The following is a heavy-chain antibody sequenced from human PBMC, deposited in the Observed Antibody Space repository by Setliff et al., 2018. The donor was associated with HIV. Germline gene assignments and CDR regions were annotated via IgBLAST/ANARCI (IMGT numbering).Heavy chain of an antibody. Sequence: GGSLRLSCAASGFVFSTYWMSWVRQAPGKGPEWVANIMTDGSEKYYVDSVKGRFTISRDNAKNSLSLEMSRLRAEDTAVYYCVRGYDSSGYSDFFDYWGQGTLVTVSS. CDR1: GFVFSTYW. CDR3: VRGYDSSGYSDFFDY. J-gene: IGHJ4*02. CDR2: IMTDGSEK. V-gene: IGHV3-7*01. D-gene: IGHD3-22*01.